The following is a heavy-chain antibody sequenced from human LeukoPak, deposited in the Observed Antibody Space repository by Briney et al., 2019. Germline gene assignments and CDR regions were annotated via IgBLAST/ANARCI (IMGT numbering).Heavy chain of an antibody. V-gene: IGHV1-2*02. CDR2: INPNIGDA. CDR1: GYTFTGYF. D-gene: IGHD2-21*02. J-gene: IGHJ5*01. CDR3: ARMALDGGDSIGFDS. Sequence: ASVTVSCKASGYTFTGYFMHWVRQAPGQGLEWMGWINPNIGDASYAQKFQGRVTMTRDRSINTAYMELSRLTSDDTAVYYCARMALDGGDSIGFDSWGQGTLVTVSS.